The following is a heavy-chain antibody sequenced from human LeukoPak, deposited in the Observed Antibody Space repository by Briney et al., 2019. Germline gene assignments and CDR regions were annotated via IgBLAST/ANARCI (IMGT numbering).Heavy chain of an antibody. V-gene: IGHV1-2*04. CDR1: GYTFTSYY. J-gene: IGHJ3*02. D-gene: IGHD2-2*01. CDR2: INPNSGGT. CDR3: ARGVLPAAMRGVGDAFDI. Sequence: WASVKVSCKASGYTFTSYYMHWVRQAPGQGLEWMGWINPNSGGTNYAQKFQGWVTMTRDTSISTAYMELTSLKSDDTAVYYCARGVLPAAMRGVGDAFDIWGQGTMVTVSS.